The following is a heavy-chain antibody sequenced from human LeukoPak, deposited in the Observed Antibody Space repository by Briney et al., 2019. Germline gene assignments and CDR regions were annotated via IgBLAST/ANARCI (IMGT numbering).Heavy chain of an antibody. J-gene: IGHJ4*02. CDR1: GYSISSGYY. CDR2: ISHRGST. V-gene: IGHV4-38-2*02. CDR3: ARDGIVGATTH. D-gene: IGHD1-26*01. Sequence: SETLSLTCTVSGYSISSGYYWVWIRQTPGKGLEWIGTISHRGSTYYNTSLRSRVAISIDTSKNQFSLKLTSLTAADTAMYYCARDGIVGATTHWGQGTLVTVSS.